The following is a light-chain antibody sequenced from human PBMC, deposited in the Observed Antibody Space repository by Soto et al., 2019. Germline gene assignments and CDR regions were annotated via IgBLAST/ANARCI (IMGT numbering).Light chain of an antibody. CDR1: QSIRSY. J-gene: IGKJ3*01. CDR3: QQSYSTPS. V-gene: IGKV1-39*01. Sequence: DIQMTQSPSSLSSSLGDRVTITCRASQSIRSYLNWYQQKPGKAPKLLIYAASSLQSGVPSRFIGSGSGTDFTLTISSMQPEDFATYYCQQSYSTPSFGPGTKVDIK. CDR2: AAS.